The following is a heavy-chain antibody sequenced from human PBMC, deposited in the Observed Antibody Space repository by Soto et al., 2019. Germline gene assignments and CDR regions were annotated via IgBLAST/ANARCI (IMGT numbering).Heavy chain of an antibody. CDR3: ASAKVTRKHYYYYGMDV. V-gene: IGHV4-31*03. CDR1: GGAISSGGYY. CDR2: IYYSGST. Sequence: QVQLQESGPGLVKPSQTLSLTCTVSGGAISSGGYYWSWIRQHPGKGLEWIGYIYYSGSTYYNPSLKRRVTISVDTSKNQFSPKLSSVTAADTAVYYCASAKVTRKHYYYYGMDVWGQGTTVTVSS. D-gene: IGHD2-21*02. J-gene: IGHJ6*02.